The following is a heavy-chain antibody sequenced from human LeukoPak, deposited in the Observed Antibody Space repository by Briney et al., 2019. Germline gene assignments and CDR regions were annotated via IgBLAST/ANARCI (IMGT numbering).Heavy chain of an antibody. D-gene: IGHD3-16*01. CDR2: VSYSGNT. CDR1: GDSLSGHC. CDR3: ARREVIVTFGGVTETDY. J-gene: IGHJ4*02. Sequence: KSSETLSLTCTVSGDSLSGHCWSWIRQPPRKGLEWIGYVSYSGNTNYNPSLKSRVIISVATSKNQFSLRLSSVTAADTAVYYCARREVIVTFGGVTETDYWGQGTLVTVSS. V-gene: IGHV4-59*11.